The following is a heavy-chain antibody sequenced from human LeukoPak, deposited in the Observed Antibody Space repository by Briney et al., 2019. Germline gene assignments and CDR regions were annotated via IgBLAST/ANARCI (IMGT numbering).Heavy chain of an antibody. CDR1: GFTFSSYW. D-gene: IGHD2-2*01. V-gene: IGHV3-7*02. Sequence: VGCLRLSCAAPGFTFSSYWRSWVRQAPGEGLEWVATTKQEGREKYCVESVKGRCIISRDNAKNPLHLQMNRLSAEDTAVYYCARYVIGCCSSTSCHYYYYYGMDVWGQGTTVTVSS. J-gene: IGHJ6*01. CDR2: TKQEGREK. CDR3: ARYVIGCCSSTSCHYYYYYGMDV.